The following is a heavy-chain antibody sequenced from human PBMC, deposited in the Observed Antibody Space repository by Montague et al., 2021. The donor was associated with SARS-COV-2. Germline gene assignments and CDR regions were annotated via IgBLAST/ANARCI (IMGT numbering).Heavy chain of an antibody. J-gene: IGHJ3*02. CDR1: GDSISTYY. D-gene: IGHD3-22*01. CDR3: AGGGATYYYDTSGYVNAFDT. Sequence: SETLSLTCTVSGDSISTYYWSWIRQPPGKGLEWIGHIYYNGYTXXXPSXXXRVTISVDTSKNQFSLRLSSVTAADTAVYFCAGGGATYYYDTSGYVNAFDTWGQGTMVTVSS. CDR2: IYYNGYT. V-gene: IGHV4-59*01.